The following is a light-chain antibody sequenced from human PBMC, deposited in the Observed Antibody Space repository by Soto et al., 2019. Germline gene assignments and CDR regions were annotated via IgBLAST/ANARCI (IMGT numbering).Light chain of an antibody. CDR2: EVS. Sequence: QSALAQPASVSGSPGQSITISCTGTSSDVGGYNYVSWYQQHPGKVPKLMIYEVSNRPSGVSYRFSGSKSGNTASLTISGLQAEDEADCYCSSHTSTNTRVFGTGTKVTVL. CDR1: SSDVGGYNY. V-gene: IGLV2-14*01. CDR3: SSHTSTNTRV. J-gene: IGLJ1*01.